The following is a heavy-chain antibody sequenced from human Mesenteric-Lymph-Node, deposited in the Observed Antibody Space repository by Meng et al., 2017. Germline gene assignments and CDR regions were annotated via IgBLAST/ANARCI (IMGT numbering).Heavy chain of an antibody. CDR3: ARDLAYGITMVRGATRPRGYYYYGMDV. Sequence: GGSLRLSCAASGFTFNNYAMSWARQATGKGLEWVSSITASVGFTYYADSVKGRFTISRDNSKNTLHLQMNSLRAEDTAVYYCARDLAYGITMVRGATRPRGYYYYGMDVWGQGTTVTVSS. J-gene: IGHJ6*02. V-gene: IGHV3-23*01. D-gene: IGHD3-10*01. CDR2: ITASVGFT. CDR1: GFTFNNYA.